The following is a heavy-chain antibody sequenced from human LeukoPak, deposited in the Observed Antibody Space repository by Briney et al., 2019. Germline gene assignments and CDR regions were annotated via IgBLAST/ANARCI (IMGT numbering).Heavy chain of an antibody. CDR2: ISGSGGST. CDR3: AKDARRRDGYNATGY. D-gene: IGHD5-24*01. Sequence: GGSLRLSCAASGFTFSSYAMSWVRQAPGKGLECVSAISGSGGSTYYADSVKGRFTISRDNSKNTLYLQMNSLRAEDTAVYYCAKDARRRDGYNATGYWGQGTLVTVSS. J-gene: IGHJ4*02. CDR1: GFTFSSYA. V-gene: IGHV3-23*01.